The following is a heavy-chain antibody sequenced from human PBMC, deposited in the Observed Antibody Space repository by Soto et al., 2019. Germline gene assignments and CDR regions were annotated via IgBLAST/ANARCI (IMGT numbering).Heavy chain of an antibody. V-gene: IGHV3-73*01. CDR3: TTGPGILTGYHIFDY. Sequence: GGSLRLSCAASGFTFSGSAMHWVRQASGKGLEWVGRIRSKANSYATAYAASVKGRFTISRDDSKNTAYLQMNSLKTEDTAVYYCTTGPGILTGYHIFDYWGQGTLVTVSS. J-gene: IGHJ4*02. CDR2: IRSKANSYAT. CDR1: GFTFSGSA. D-gene: IGHD3-9*01.